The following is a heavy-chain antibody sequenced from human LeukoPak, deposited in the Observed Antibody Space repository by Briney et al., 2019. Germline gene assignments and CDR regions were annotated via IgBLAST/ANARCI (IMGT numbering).Heavy chain of an antibody. Sequence: GGSLRLSCAASGFTFSSYWMHWVRQAPGKGLVWVSRINSDGSSTSYADSVKGRFTISRDNAKNTLYLQMNSLRAEDTAVYYCAREKGYYDSSGYYNWFDPWGQGTLVTVSS. CDR3: AREKGYYDSSGYYNWFDP. J-gene: IGHJ5*02. D-gene: IGHD3-22*01. CDR1: GFTFSSYW. CDR2: INSDGSST. V-gene: IGHV3-74*01.